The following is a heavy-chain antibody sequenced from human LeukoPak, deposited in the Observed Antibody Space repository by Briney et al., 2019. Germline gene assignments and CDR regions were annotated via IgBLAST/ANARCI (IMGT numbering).Heavy chain of an antibody. CDR1: GFTSSSYA. V-gene: IGHV3-23*01. CDR2: FSGSGDTT. J-gene: IGHJ4*02. Sequence: PGGSLRLSCAASGFTSSSYAINWVRQAPGKGQERVSPFSGSGDTTYYADSVKGRFAISTDNSKNTLYLQMDSLRAEDTAVYYCAKSYSSGWFGLYFDSWGQGTLVTVSS. CDR3: AKSYSSGWFGLYFDS. D-gene: IGHD6-19*01.